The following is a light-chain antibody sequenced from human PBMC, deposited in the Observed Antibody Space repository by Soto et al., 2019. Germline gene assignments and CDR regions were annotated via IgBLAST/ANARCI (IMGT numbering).Light chain of an antibody. Sequence: EIVLSQSPGTLCLSPGERAALSCRASQRVISSYLAWYQQKPGQAPRLLIYDAYSRATGIPPRFSGSGSGTDFTLTITSLEPEDSAVYYCQQRHMWPITFGQGTRLEIK. V-gene: IGKV3D-20*02. CDR2: DAY. J-gene: IGKJ5*01. CDR3: QQRHMWPIT. CDR1: QRVISSY.